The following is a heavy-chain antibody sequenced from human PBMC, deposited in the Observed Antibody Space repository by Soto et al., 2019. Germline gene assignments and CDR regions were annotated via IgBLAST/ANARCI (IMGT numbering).Heavy chain of an antibody. J-gene: IGHJ6*03. CDR1: GYTFTSYD. V-gene: IGHV1-8*01. Sequence: ASVKVSCKASGYTFTSYDINWVRQATGQGLEWMGWMNPNSGNTGYAQKFQDRVTMTRNTSTSTAYMELSSLRSDDTAVYYCANVVVVAATDYYCYYLDVWGKGTTVTVSS. CDR2: MNPNSGNT. CDR3: ANVVVVAATDYYCYYLDV. D-gene: IGHD2-15*01.